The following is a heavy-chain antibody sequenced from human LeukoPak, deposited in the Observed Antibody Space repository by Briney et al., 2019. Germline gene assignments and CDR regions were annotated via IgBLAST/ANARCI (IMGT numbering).Heavy chain of an antibody. D-gene: IGHD3-22*01. V-gene: IGHV4-59*08. CDR1: GGSISSYY. J-gene: IGHJ6*02. Sequence: SETLSLTCTVSGGSISSYYWSWIRQPPGKGLEWIGYIYYSGSTNYNPSLKSRVTISVDTSKNQFSLKPSSVTAADTAVYYCARHEGYDSSGYYGDYYYYGMDVWGQGTTVTVSS. CDR3: ARHEGYDSSGYYGDYYYYGMDV. CDR2: IYYSGST.